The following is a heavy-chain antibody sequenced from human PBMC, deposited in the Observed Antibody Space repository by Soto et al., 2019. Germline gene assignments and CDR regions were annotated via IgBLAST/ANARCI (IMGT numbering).Heavy chain of an antibody. D-gene: IGHD3-3*01. J-gene: IGHJ4*02. CDR1: GFSFRSSNEV. CDR2: ILWKDDK. Sequence: ITLKESGPTVLKPTQTLTLTCTFSGFSFRSSNEVVGWIRQPPGQPLEWLALILWKDDKRYSPSLKSRLTITKDTAKSLVVLTMPDMGPVDTATYYCAHGILNWSGYFDCVDFWGQGSLVTVSS. V-gene: IGHV2-5*01. CDR3: AHGILNWSGYFDCVDF.